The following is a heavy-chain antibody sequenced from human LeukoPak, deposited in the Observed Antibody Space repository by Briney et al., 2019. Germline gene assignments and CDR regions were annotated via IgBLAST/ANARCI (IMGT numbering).Heavy chain of an antibody. V-gene: IGHV1-24*01. CDR3: ATYKRGVSWFDP. CDR2: FDPEDGET. CDR1: GYTLTELP. J-gene: IGHJ5*02. D-gene: IGHD1-1*01. Sequence: ASVKVSCKVSGYTLTELPMHWVRQAPGKGLEWMGGFDPEDGETIYAQKFQGRVTMTEDTSTDTAYMELSSLRSEDTAVYYCATYKRGVSWFDPWGQGTLVTVSS.